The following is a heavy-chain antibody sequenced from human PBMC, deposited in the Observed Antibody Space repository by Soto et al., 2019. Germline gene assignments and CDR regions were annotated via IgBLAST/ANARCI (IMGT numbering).Heavy chain of an antibody. CDR3: ARQIYDSDTGPNFQYYFDS. CDR1: GYSLAGYW. Sequence: RESLTISCKGSGYSLAGYWITWVRQNPGKGLEWMGRIDPSDSQTYYSPSFRGHVTISVTKSITTVFLQWSSLRASDTATYYCARQIYDSDTGPNFQYYFDSWGQGTPVTAPQ. CDR2: IDPSDSQT. V-gene: IGHV5-10-1*01. D-gene: IGHD3-22*01. J-gene: IGHJ4*02.